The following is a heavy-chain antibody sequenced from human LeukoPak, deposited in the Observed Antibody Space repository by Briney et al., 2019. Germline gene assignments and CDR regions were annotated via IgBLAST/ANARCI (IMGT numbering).Heavy chain of an antibody. V-gene: IGHV4-34*12. CDR3: QWEPVGRERALDY. CDR2: IIHSGRT. D-gene: IGHD1-26*01. CDR1: GGSFSGYY. J-gene: IGHJ4*02. Sequence: SETLSLTCAVYGGSFSGYYWSWIRQPPGKGLEWIGEIIHSGRTNYNPSLKSRVTISVDTSKNQFSLKLSSVTAADTAVYYCQWEPVGRERALDYWGQGTLVTVSS.